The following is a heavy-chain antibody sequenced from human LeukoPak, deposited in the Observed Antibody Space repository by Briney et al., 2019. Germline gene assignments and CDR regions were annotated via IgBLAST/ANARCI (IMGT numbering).Heavy chain of an antibody. CDR2: ITGSGGDT. J-gene: IGHJ4*02. Sequence: GGSLRLSCAASGFTFSNYAMNWARQAPGKGLEWVSTITGSGGDTYYADSVKGRFTISRDNSKNTLYLQMNSLRAEDTAIYYCAKDPYVGGGYHFDSWGQGSLVTVSS. CDR3: AKDPYVGGGYHFDS. CDR1: GFTFSNYA. V-gene: IGHV3-23*01. D-gene: IGHD3-22*01.